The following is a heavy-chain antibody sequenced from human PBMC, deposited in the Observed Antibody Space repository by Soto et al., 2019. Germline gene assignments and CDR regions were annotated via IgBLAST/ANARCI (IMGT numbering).Heavy chain of an antibody. Sequence: ASVKGACRASGYTFSSYTMHWVRQAPGQRLEWMGWINVGNGNTKYSQKFQGRVTITRDTSASTAYMELSSLRSEDTAVYYCARDLLRSLEWTYMYYFDYWGQGTLVTVSS. D-gene: IGHD3-3*01. J-gene: IGHJ4*02. CDR3: ARDLLRSLEWTYMYYFDY. CDR1: GYTFSSYT. V-gene: IGHV1-3*01. CDR2: INVGNGNT.